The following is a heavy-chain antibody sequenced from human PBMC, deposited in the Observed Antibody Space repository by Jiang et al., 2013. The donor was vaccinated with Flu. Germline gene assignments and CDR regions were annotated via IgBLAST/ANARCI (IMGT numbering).Heavy chain of an antibody. D-gene: IGHD6-19*01. CDR2: INAGNGNT. Sequence: SGAEVKKPGASVKVSCKASGYTFTSYAMHWVRQAPGQRLEWMGWINAGNGNTKYSQKFQGRVTITRDTSASTAYMELSSLRSEDTAVYYCARSPNIAVAASNYYYYGMDVWGQGTTVTVSS. V-gene: IGHV1-3*01. J-gene: IGHJ6*02. CDR3: ARSPNIAVAASNYYYYGMDV. CDR1: GYTFTSYA.